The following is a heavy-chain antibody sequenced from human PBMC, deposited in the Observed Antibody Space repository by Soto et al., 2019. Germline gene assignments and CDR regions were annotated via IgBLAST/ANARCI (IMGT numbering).Heavy chain of an antibody. Sequence: PSETLSLTCTVSGDSISSGGFYWNWLRRQPGKGLEWIGYISYSGSTYYNPSLRSRLNLSVDTPNNQFSLRLNSVTAADTALYFCARGADNSYNWFDPWVQGTMVAV. V-gene: IGHV4-31*03. J-gene: IGHJ5*02. CDR2: ISYSGST. CDR1: GDSISSGGFY. CDR3: ARGADNSYNWFDP. D-gene: IGHD3-9*01.